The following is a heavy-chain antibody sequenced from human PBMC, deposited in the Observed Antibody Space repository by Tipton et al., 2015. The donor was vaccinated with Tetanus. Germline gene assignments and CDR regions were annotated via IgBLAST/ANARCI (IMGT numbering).Heavy chain of an antibody. CDR3: ARIGWLQQNKPAFDI. CDR2: IDYGGST. V-gene: IGHV4-59*01. CDR1: GGSISSYY. J-gene: IGHJ3*02. Sequence: TLSLTCTVSGGSISSYYWSWIRQPPGKGLEWIGYIDYGGSTNYNPSLRSRVTLSVDTSKNQFSLKLSSVTAADTAVYYCARIGWLQQNKPAFDIWGQGTVVTVSS. D-gene: IGHD6-19*01.